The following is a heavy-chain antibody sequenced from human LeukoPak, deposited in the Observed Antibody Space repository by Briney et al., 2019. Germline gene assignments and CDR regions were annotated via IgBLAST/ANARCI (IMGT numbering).Heavy chain of an antibody. CDR3: ATGYSSGWYFYFQH. CDR1: GFSFSVFW. Sequence: GGSLRLSCAASGFSFSVFWMHWVRQAPGKGPVWVSRIKTDGSITNYADSVKGRFTISRDNAKNSLSLRMNSLSAEDTAVYYCATGYSSGWYFYFQHWGQGSLVSVSS. D-gene: IGHD6-19*01. V-gene: IGHV3-74*01. CDR2: IKTDGSIT. J-gene: IGHJ1*01.